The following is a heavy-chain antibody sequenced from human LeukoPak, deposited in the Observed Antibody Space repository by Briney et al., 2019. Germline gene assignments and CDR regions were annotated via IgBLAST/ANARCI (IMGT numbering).Heavy chain of an antibody. V-gene: IGHV4-38-2*02. J-gene: IGHJ3*02. CDR1: GYSITRGYF. D-gene: IGHD4-23*01. CDR2: MFHSGST. CDR3: ATLTGGDDAFDI. Sequence: PSETLSLTCTVSGYSITRGYFWGWIRQSPGKGLEWIASMFHSGSTYYNPSLKSRVTISVLTSKNRFSLKLSSVTAADTAVYYCATLTGGDDAFDIWGQGTMVTVSS.